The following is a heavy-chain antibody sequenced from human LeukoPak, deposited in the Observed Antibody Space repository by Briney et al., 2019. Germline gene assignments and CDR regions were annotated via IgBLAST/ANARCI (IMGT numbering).Heavy chain of an antibody. V-gene: IGHV4-34*01. D-gene: IGHD3-3*01. J-gene: IGHJ6*02. CDR3: ARFWSSGMDV. CDR2: INHSGST. CDR1: GGSFSGYY. Sequence: SETLSLTCAVYGGSFSGYYWSWIRQPPGKGLEWIGEINHSGSTNYNPSLKSRVTISVDLSKNQFSLTVTSVTAADTAVYYCARFWSSGMDVWGQGTTVTVSS.